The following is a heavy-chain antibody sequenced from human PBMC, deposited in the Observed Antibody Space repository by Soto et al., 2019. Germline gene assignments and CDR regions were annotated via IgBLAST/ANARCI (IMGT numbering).Heavy chain of an antibody. J-gene: IGHJ6*02. CDR1: GYTFTSYD. Sequence: ASVKVSRKASGYTFTSYDINWVRQATGLGLEWMGWMNPHSGNTGYAQKFQGRVTMTRNTSISKAYMELSSLRSEDTAVNYLARARHMVTPVITKYDYSGMDVWGQGTTVTVSS. D-gene: IGHD5-18*01. CDR3: ARARHMVTPVITKYDYSGMDV. CDR2: MNPHSGNT. V-gene: IGHV1-8*01.